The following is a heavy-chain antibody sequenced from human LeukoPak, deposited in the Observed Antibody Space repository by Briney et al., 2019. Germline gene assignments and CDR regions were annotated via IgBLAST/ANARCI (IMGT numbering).Heavy chain of an antibody. V-gene: IGHV1-18*01. CDR2: ISTYNGNT. Sequence: ASVKVSCKASGYTFVTYGVNWVRQAPGQGPEWIGWISTYNGNTKYAPKFQDRVTLTRDTSTATAYMELRSLTPDDRAIYFARASFDHWGQGTLVFVSS. CDR1: GYTFVTYG. CDR3: RASFDH. J-gene: IGHJ4*02.